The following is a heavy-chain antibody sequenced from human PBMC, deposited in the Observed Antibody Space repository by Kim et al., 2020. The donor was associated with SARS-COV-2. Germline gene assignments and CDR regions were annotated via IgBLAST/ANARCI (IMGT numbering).Heavy chain of an antibody. Sequence: SETLSLTCTVSGGSISSNYWSWIRQPPGKGLEWIGYIYYRGGTNYNPSLQSRVIMSIDTSKNQFSLKLSSVTAAATAVYYCAREMLHNWFDPWGQGTLV. J-gene: IGHJ5*02. CDR3: AREMLHNWFDP. D-gene: IGHD2-15*01. V-gene: IGHV4-59*13. CDR1: GGSISSNY. CDR2: IYYRGGT.